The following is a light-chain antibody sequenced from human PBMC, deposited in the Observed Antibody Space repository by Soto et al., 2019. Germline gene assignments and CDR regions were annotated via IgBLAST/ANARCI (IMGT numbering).Light chain of an antibody. CDR1: QGVTTN. J-gene: IGKJ5*01. Sequence: EIILTQSQRTLSVSPLERDTLXSRAAQGVTTNFAWYQQKSGQSPRLLIYDVSNRATGVPARFSGSGSETDFTLTISGLRSEDSAVYFCQQYNNWPFSFGQGTRLEIK. V-gene: IGKV3-15*01. CDR3: QQYNNWPFS. CDR2: DVS.